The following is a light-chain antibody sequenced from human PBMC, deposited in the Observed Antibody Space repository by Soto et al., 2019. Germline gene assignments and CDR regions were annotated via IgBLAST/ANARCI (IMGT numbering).Light chain of an antibody. Sequence: EIVLTPSPGTLSLSPVERATLSCRASQSVTSDYLAWYQQKPGQAPRLLIPGASSRAPGIPDRCSGSGSGTDFTLTISRLEPEDFSFYYCQQYGRPFGQGTKVDIK. V-gene: IGKV3-20*01. CDR1: QSVTSDY. CDR3: QQYGRP. J-gene: IGKJ1*01. CDR2: GAS.